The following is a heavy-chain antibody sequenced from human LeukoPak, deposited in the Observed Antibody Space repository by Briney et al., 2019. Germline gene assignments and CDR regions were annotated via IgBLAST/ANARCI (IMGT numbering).Heavy chain of an antibody. V-gene: IGHV4-4*07. J-gene: IGHJ3*02. CDR3: ARGAYYYDSSGSHDTFDI. D-gene: IGHD3-22*01. CDR2: VYTSGST. CDR1: GVSISSYY. Sequence: SETLSLTCTVSGVSISSYYWSWIRQPAGKGLEWIGRVYTSGSTNYNPSLTSRVTMSVDTSENQFSLRLSSVTAADTAVYYCARGAYYYDSSGSHDTFDIWGQGTMVTVSS.